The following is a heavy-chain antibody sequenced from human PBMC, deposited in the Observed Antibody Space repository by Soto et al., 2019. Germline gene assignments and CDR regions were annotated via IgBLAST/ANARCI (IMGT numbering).Heavy chain of an antibody. CDR1: GFTFSSYS. D-gene: IGHD2-2*01. CDR3: ARSIGDYCSSTSCSNKGQYYYYYMDV. V-gene: IGHV3-48*01. J-gene: IGHJ6*03. Sequence: GGSLRLSCAASGFTFSSYSMNWVRQAPGKGLEWVSYISSSSSTIYYADSVKGRFTISRDNAKNSLYLQMNSLRAEDTAVYYCARSIGDYCSSTSCSNKGQYYYYYMDVWGKGTTVTVSS. CDR2: ISSSSSTI.